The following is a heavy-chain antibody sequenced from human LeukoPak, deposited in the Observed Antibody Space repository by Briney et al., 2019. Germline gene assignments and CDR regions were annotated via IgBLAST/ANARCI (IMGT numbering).Heavy chain of an antibody. CDR2: IYYTGST. D-gene: IGHD3-22*01. CDR1: GGSISSYY. V-gene: IGHV4-59*01. Sequence: SETLSLTCTASGGSISSYYWSWIRQPPGKGLEWIGYIYYTGSTSNNPSLKSRVTISVDTSKNQFSLKLSSVTAADTAVYYCARSSESYDRSGYYSYYFDYWGQGTLVTVSS. CDR3: ARSSESYDRSGYYSYYFDY. J-gene: IGHJ4*02.